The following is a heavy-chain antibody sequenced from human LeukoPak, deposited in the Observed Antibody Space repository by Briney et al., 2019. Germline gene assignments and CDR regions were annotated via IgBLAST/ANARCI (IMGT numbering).Heavy chain of an antibody. CDR2: ISYDGSNK. CDR1: GFTFSNYA. D-gene: IGHD3-9*01. J-gene: IGHJ4*02. CDR3: ARADYDILTGYFRAFDY. V-gene: IGHV3-30-3*01. Sequence: GGSLRLSCAASGFTFSNYAMHWVRQAPGKGLEWVAVISYDGSNKYYADSVKGRFTISRDNSKNTLYLQMNSLRAEDTAVYYCARADYDILTGYFRAFDYWGQGTLVTVSS.